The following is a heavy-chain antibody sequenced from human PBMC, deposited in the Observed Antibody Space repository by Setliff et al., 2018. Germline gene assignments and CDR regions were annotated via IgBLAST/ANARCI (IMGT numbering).Heavy chain of an antibody. CDR3: ARGGDILTGDPPWAFDM. CDR2: INPNSGGT. Sequence: ASVKVSCKASGYTFTGYYVHWVRQAPGQGLEWMGWINPNSGGTDYTQKFQGRVTVTRDTSISTAYMELSRLRSDDTAVYYCARGGDILTGDPPWAFDMGGHGTMVTVSS. D-gene: IGHD3-9*01. CDR1: GYTFTGYY. J-gene: IGHJ3*02. V-gene: IGHV1-2*02.